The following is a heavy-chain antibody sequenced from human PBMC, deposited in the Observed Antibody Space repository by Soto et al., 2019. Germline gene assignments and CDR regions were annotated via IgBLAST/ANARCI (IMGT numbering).Heavy chain of an antibody. J-gene: IGHJ4*02. Sequence: GGSLRLSCAASGFTFSSYGMNWVRQAPGKGLEWVSYISSSSSTIYYADSVKGRFTISRDNAKNSLYLQMNSLRDEDTAVYYCARIVRAIYYYDSSYFDYWGQGTPVTVSS. V-gene: IGHV3-48*02. CDR3: ARIVRAIYYYDSSYFDY. CDR1: GFTFSSYG. CDR2: ISSSSSTI. D-gene: IGHD3-22*01.